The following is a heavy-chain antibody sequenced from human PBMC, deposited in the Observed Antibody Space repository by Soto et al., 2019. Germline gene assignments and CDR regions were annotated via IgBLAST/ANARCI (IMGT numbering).Heavy chain of an antibody. D-gene: IGHD4-17*01. CDR2: ISGSGGST. CDR1: GFTFSSYA. V-gene: IGHV3-23*01. Sequence: EVQLLESGGGLVQPGGSLRLSCAASGFTFSSYAMSWVRQAPGKGLEWVSAISGSGGSTYYADSVKGRFTISRDNSKNTLYLQMNSLRAEDTDVYYCAKDRDDYGDFDYWGQGTLVTVSS. J-gene: IGHJ4*02. CDR3: AKDRDDYGDFDY.